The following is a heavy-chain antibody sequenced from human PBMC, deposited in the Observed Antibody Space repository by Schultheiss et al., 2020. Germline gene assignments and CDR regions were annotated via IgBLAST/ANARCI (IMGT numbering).Heavy chain of an antibody. V-gene: IGHV3-21*01. J-gene: IGHJ6*02. D-gene: IGHD4-11*01. CDR2: ISSSSSYI. Sequence: GGSLRLSCAASGFTFSSYGMHWVRQAPGKGLEWVSSISSSSSYIYYADSVKGRFTISRDNAKNSLYLQMNNLRDEDTAVYYCAKTYSNDPHFGMNVWGQGTTVTVSS. CDR1: GFTFSSYG. CDR3: AKTYSNDPHFGMNV.